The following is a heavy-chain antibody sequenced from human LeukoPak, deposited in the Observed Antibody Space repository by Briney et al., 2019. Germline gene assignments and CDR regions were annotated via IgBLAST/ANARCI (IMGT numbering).Heavy chain of an antibody. D-gene: IGHD5-18*01. CDR2: IWYDGRDK. J-gene: IGHJ4*02. V-gene: IGHV3-30*02. CDR1: GFTFSGCG. CDR3: AKNPYSYGSYFDY. Sequence: GGSLRLSCAASGFTFSGCGMHWVRQAPGKGLEWVAFIWYDGRDKYYADSVKGQFTISRDNSKNTLYLQMNSLRAEDTAVYYCAKNPYSYGSYFDYWGQGTLVTVSS.